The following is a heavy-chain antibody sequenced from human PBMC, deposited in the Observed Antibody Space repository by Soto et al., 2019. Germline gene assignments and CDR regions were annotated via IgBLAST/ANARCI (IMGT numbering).Heavy chain of an antibody. Sequence: LQLQESGSGLVKPSQTLALPCAVSGGSISSGGYSWSWLRQPPGKGLEWIGYVYHSVSTYYNPSLKRRVTISVDRSKNQFSLKLSSVTAADTAVYYCARVPDRWGQGTLVTVSS. D-gene: IGHD2-2*01. CDR3: ARVPDR. V-gene: IGHV4-30-2*01. J-gene: IGHJ5*02. CDR1: GGSISSGGYS. CDR2: VYHSVST.